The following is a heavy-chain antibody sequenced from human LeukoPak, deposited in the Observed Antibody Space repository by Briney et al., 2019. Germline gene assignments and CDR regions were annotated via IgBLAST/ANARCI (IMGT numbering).Heavy chain of an antibody. D-gene: IGHD3-22*01. J-gene: IGHJ4*02. CDR2: ISSSGSTI. V-gene: IGHV3-48*03. CDR1: GFTFSSYE. Sequence: GGSLRLSCAASGFTFSSYEMNWVRQAPGKGLEWVSYISSSGSTIYYADSVKGRFTISRDNAKNSLYLQMNSLRAEDTAVYYCAREEYYDSSGYQYYFDYWGQGTLVTVSS. CDR3: AREEYYDSSGYQYYFDY.